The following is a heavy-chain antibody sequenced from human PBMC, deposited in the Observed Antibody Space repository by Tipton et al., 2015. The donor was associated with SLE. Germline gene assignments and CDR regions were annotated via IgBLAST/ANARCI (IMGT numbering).Heavy chain of an antibody. CDR1: GGSISSYY. CDR3: AKIPYSSSWYVSDYYYYYGMDV. D-gene: IGHD6-13*01. V-gene: IGHV4-4*07. CDR2: IYTSGST. Sequence: TLSLTCTVSGGSISSYYWSWIRQPAGKGLEWIGRIYTSGSTNYNPSLKSRVTISVDTSKNQFSLKLSSVTAADTAVYYCAKIPYSSSWYVSDYYYYYGMDVWGQGTTVTVSS. J-gene: IGHJ6*02.